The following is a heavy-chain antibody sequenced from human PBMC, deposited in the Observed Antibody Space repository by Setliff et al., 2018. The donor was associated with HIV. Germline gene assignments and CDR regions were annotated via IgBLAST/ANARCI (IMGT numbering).Heavy chain of an antibody. CDR1: GYTFTSYY. V-gene: IGHV1-46*01. CDR2: INPSGGST. CDR3: ATEGQFGVVINDAFDI. Sequence: ASVKVSCKASGYTFTSYYMHWVRQAPGQGLEWMGIINPSGGSTSYAQKFQGRVTMTRDTSTSTVYMELSSLRSEDTAVYYCATEGQFGVVINDAFDIWGQGTMVTVSS. J-gene: IGHJ3*02. D-gene: IGHD3-3*01.